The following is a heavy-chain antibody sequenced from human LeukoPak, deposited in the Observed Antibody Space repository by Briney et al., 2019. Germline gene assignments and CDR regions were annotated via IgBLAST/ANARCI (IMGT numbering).Heavy chain of an antibody. D-gene: IGHD3-10*01. V-gene: IGHV4-30-4*01. CDR1: GGSISSGDYY. CDR3: ASYGDYYGMDV. CDR2: IYYSGST. J-gene: IGHJ6*02. Sequence: PSQTLSLTCTVSGGSISSGDYYWSWIRQPPGKGLEWIGYIYYSGSTYYNPSLKSRVTISVDMSKNQFSLKLSSVTAADTAVYYCASYGDYYGMDVWGQGTTVTVSS.